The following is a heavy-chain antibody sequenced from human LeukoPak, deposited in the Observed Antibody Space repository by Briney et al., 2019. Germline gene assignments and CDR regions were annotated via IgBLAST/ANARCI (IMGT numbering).Heavy chain of an antibody. J-gene: IGHJ4*02. CDR1: GFTFNAYH. CDR3: ARALYNRGWYPDYFDS. D-gene: IGHD6-19*01. V-gene: IGHV3-48*04. CDR2: ISSGSSTI. Sequence: GGSLRLSCAASGFTFNAYHMNWVRQAPGKGLEWLAYISSGSSTIYYADSVKGRFTVSRDNAKETLYLQLDSLRGEDTAIYYCARALYNRGWYPDYFDSWGQGTLVTVSA.